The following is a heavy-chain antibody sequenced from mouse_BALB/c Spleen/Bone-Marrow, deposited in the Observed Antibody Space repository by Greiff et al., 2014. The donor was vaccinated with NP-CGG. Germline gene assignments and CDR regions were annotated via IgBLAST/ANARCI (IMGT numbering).Heavy chain of an antibody. J-gene: IGHJ4*01. V-gene: IGHV1-14*01. CDR3: ARGGYGNVYYAMDY. D-gene: IGHD2-10*02. Sequence: VQLQQSGPELVKPGASVKMSCKASGYTFASYVMHWVKQKPGQGLEWIGYINPYNDGTKYNEKFKGKATLTSDKSSSTAYMELSSLTSEDSAVYYCARGGYGNVYYAMDYWGQGTSVTVSS. CDR1: GYTFASYV. CDR2: INPYNDGT.